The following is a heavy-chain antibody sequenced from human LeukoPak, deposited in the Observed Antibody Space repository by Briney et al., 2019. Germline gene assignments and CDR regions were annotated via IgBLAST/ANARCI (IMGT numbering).Heavy chain of an antibody. CDR1: GFTFSSYG. CDR2: IRYDGSNK. J-gene: IGHJ5*02. Sequence: GGSLRLSCAASGFTFSSYGMHWVRQAPGKGLEWVAFIRYDGSNKYYADSVKGRFTISRDNSKNTLYLQMNSLRAEDTAVYYRAKDIGYSSSWVNWFDPWGQGTLVTVSS. D-gene: IGHD6-13*01. V-gene: IGHV3-30*02. CDR3: AKDIGYSSSWVNWFDP.